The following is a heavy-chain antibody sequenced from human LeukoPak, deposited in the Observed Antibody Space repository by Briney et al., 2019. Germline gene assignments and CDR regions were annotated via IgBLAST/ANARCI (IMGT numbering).Heavy chain of an antibody. V-gene: IGHV4-30-4*01. Sequence: SETLSLTCTVSGGSISSGDYYWSWIRQPPGKGLEWIGYIYYGGSTYYNPSLKSRVTISVDTSKNQFSLKLSSVTAADTAVYYCARSYYDILTGPGGFDIWGQGTMVTVSS. CDR3: ARSYYDILTGPGGFDI. D-gene: IGHD3-9*01. CDR2: IYYGGST. CDR1: GGSISSGDYY. J-gene: IGHJ3*02.